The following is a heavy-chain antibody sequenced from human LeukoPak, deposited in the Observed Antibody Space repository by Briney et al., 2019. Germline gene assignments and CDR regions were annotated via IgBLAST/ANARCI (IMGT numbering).Heavy chain of an antibody. CDR1: GYTFTSYY. D-gene: IGHD4-23*01. Sequence: GASVKVSCKASGYTFTSYYMHWVRPAPGQGLGWMGIINPSGGSTSYAQKFQGRVTMTRDTSTSTVYMELSSLRSEDTAVYYCARDPSPYGGNYYFDYWGQGTLVTVSS. CDR2: INPSGGST. CDR3: ARDPSPYGGNYYFDY. V-gene: IGHV1-46*01. J-gene: IGHJ4*02.